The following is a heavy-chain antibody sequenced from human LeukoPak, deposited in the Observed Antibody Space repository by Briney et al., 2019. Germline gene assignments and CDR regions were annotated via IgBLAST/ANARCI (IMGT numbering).Heavy chain of an antibody. Sequence: SETLSLTCAAYGGSFSGYYWSWIRQPPGKGLEWIGEINHSGSTNYNPSLKSRVTISVDTSKNQFSLKLSSVTAADTAVYYCARRSRLTRYYDFWSGYYNIPHFDYWGQGTLVTVSS. V-gene: IGHV4-34*01. CDR1: GGSFSGYY. D-gene: IGHD3-3*01. CDR3: ARRSRLTRYYDFWSGYYNIPHFDY. J-gene: IGHJ4*02. CDR2: INHSGST.